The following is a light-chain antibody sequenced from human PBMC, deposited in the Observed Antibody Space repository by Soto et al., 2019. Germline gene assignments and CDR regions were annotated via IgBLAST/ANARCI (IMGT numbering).Light chain of an antibody. J-gene: IGKJ2*01. Sequence: EIVLTQSPGTLSLSPGESATLSCRASQSVNSRFLAWYQHKPGQAPGLLIYAASTRATGIPDKFNGSASGTDFTLKISRLEPEDFAVYDCQQYGDSPPNTFGQGTKLEIK. CDR1: QSVNSRF. CDR3: QQYGDSPPNT. CDR2: AAS. V-gene: IGKV3-20*01.